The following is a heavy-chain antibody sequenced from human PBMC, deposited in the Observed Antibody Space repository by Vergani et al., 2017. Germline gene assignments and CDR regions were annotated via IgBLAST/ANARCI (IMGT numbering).Heavy chain of an antibody. V-gene: IGHV3-30*03. D-gene: IGHD2-2*03. J-gene: IGHJ6*03. CDR2: ISYDGHDK. CDR1: GFSFSSYG. Sequence: VQLVESGGGLVKPGGSLRLSCAASGFSFSSYGMHWVRQAPGKGLEWVAVISYDGHDKYYADSVKGRFTVSRDNSKDTLYLQMNSLRTEDTAVFYCVRDSGYCTSISCDYYYYYYMDVWGKGTTVTVSS. CDR3: VRDSGYCTSISCDYYYYYYMDV.